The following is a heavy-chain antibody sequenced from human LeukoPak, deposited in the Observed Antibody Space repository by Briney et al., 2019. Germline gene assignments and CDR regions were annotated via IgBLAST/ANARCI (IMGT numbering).Heavy chain of an antibody. CDR3: ARDLGGRITIFGVPFDY. J-gene: IGHJ4*02. D-gene: IGHD3-3*01. CDR1: GYTFTSYG. Sequence: GASVKVSCKASGYTFTSYGVSWVRQAPGQGLEWMGWISAYNGNTNYAQKLQGRVTMTTDTSTSTAYMELRSLRSDDTAVYYCARDLGGRITIFGVPFDYWGQGTLVTVSS. V-gene: IGHV1-18*01. CDR2: ISAYNGNT.